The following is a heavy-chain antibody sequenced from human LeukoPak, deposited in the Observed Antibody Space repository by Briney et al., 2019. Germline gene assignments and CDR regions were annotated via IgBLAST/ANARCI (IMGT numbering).Heavy chain of an antibody. CDR3: ATYGRTTVTLWY. V-gene: IGHV3-48*03. CDR2: ISSSGSTI. CDR1: GFTFSSYE. Sequence: VGSLTLSCAASGFTFSSYEMNWVRQAPGKGLEWVSYISSSGSTIYYADSVKGRFTISRDNAKNSLYLQMNSLRAEDTAVYYCATYGRTTVTLWYWGQGTLATVPS. D-gene: IGHD4-17*01. J-gene: IGHJ4*02.